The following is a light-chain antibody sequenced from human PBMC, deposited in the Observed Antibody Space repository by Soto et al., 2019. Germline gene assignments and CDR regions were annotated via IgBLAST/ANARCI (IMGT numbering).Light chain of an antibody. CDR3: CSYGGSSTWV. J-gene: IGLJ2*01. CDR2: EGS. CDR1: SSDVGSYNL. V-gene: IGLV2-23*01. Sequence: QSALTQPASVSGAPGQSITISCTATSSDVGSYNLVSLYQQHPGKAPKLRISEGSKRPSGVSNRFSGSKSGRTASLTISGLQAEDDADYYCCSYGGSSTWVFGGGTTLTLL.